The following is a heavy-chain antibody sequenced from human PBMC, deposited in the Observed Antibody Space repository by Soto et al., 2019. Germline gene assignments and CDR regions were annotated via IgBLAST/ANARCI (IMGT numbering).Heavy chain of an antibody. D-gene: IGHD6-19*01. J-gene: IGHJ4*02. V-gene: IGHV4-59*12. CDR3: ASSKQLLDYCFDY. CDR1: GGSIRSYY. Sequence: SETLSLPCNVPGGSIRSYYWSWIRQPPGKGLEWIGYISYSGSTNYNPSLKSRVTISVDTSKNQSSLKLSSVPAAETAAYYSASSKQLLDYCFDYWGRGTQFTVSS. CDR2: ISYSGST.